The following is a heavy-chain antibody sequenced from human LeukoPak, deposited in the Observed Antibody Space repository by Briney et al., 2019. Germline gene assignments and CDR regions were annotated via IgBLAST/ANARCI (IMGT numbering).Heavy chain of an antibody. CDR1: GGTFSSYA. D-gene: IGHD5-12*01. J-gene: IGHJ5*01. CDR2: FIPIFGTA. CDR3: ARPHGVYSGYDYRFDS. Sequence: ASVKVSCKASGGTFSSYAISWVREAPGQGLEWMGGFIPIFGTANYAQKFQGRVTITADESTSTAYMELSSLRSEDTAVYYCARPHGVYSGYDYRFDSWRQGTLVTVSS. V-gene: IGHV1-69*13.